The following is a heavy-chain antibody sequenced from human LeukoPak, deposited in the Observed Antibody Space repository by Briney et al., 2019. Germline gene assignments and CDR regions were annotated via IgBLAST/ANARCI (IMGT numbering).Heavy chain of an antibody. CDR2: INTKSKSI. CDR1: GFTFNTYT. V-gene: IGHV3-48*04. CDR3: AKETSGYMDV. J-gene: IGHJ6*03. Sequence: GGSLRLSCAASGFTFNTYTMNWVRQAPGMGLEWLSFINTKSKSIYYADSVKGRFTISRDNSKDSLYLQMDSLSTEDTGLYYCAKETSGYMDVWGKGTTVTVSS.